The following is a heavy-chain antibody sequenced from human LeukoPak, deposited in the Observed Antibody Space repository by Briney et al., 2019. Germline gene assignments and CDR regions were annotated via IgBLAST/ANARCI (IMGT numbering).Heavy chain of an antibody. J-gene: IGHJ3*02. CDR3: ARGSRLRAFDI. Sequence: SETLSLTCTVSGGSISSGDYYWSWIRQPPGKGLEWIGYIYYSGSTNYNPSLKSRVTISVDTSKNQFSLKLSSVTAADTAVYYCARGSRLRAFDIWGQGTMVSVSS. CDR2: IYYSGST. V-gene: IGHV4-61*08. D-gene: IGHD2-21*01. CDR1: GGSISSGDYY.